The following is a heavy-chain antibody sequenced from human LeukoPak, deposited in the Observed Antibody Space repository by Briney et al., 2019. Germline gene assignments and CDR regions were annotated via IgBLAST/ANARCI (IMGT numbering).Heavy chain of an antibody. CDR3: GLSTTKATTRTIDY. V-gene: IGHV4-34*01. CDR1: GGSFSVYY. CDR2: INRGGST. Sequence: SETLSLTCAVYGGSFSVYYWSWIRQPPGKGLEWIGEINRGGSTNYSPSLKSRDTISLDTSKNQVSLKLSSVTAADTAMYYCGLSTTKATTRTIDYWGQGTLVTVSS. J-gene: IGHJ4*02. D-gene: IGHD4-17*01.